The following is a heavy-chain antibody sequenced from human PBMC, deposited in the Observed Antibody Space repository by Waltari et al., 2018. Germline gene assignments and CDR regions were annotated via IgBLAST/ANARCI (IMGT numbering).Heavy chain of an antibody. V-gene: IGHV4-38-2*01. CDR3: ARHAAGIIDY. Sequence: QVQLQESGPGLVKPSETLSLTCAVSGYSISSGYYWGWIRPPPGKGLEWIGSIYHSGSTYYNPSLKSRVTISVDTSKNQFSLKLSSVTAADTAVYYCARHAAGIIDYWGQGTLVTVSS. CDR2: IYHSGST. D-gene: IGHD6-19*01. CDR1: GYSISSGYY. J-gene: IGHJ4*02.